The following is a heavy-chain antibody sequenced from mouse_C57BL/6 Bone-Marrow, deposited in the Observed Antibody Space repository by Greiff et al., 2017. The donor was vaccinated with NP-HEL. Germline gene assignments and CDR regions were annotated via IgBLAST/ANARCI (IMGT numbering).Heavy chain of an antibody. Sequence: EVKLVESGGGLVQPGGSLKLSCAASGFTFSDYYMYWVRQTPEKRLEWVAYISNGGGSTYYPDTVKGRFTISRDNAKNTLYLQMSRLESEDTAMYYCARAYLGYFDYWGQGTTLTVSS. CDR3: ARAYLGYFDY. CDR2: ISNGGGST. V-gene: IGHV5-12*01. J-gene: IGHJ2*01. CDR1: GFTFSDYY. D-gene: IGHD2-10*01.